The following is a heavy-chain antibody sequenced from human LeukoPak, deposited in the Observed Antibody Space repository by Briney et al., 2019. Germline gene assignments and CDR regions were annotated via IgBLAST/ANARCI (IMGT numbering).Heavy chain of an antibody. D-gene: IGHD2-2*01. CDR1: GFTPSSYA. Sequence: GRSLRLSCAASGFTPSSYAMHWVRQAPGKGLEWVAVISYDGSNKYYADSVKGRFTLSRDNSKNTLYLQMNSLRAEDTAVYYCARDGIVPAGEVGYFDYWGQGTLVTVSS. CDR2: ISYDGSNK. V-gene: IGHV3-30-3*01. CDR3: ARDGIVPAGEVGYFDY. J-gene: IGHJ4*02.